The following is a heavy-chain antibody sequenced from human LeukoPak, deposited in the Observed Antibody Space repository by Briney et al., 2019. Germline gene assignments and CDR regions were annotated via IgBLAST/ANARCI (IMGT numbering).Heavy chain of an antibody. Sequence: SETLSLTCTVSGGSISSYYWSWIRQPPGKGLEWIGYIYYSGSTNYNPSLKSRVTISVDTSKNQFSLKLSSVTAADTAVYYCASGYYGSGSYFRGMDVWGQGTTVTVSS. CDR1: GGSISSYY. CDR3: ASGYYGSGSYFRGMDV. V-gene: IGHV4-59*01. D-gene: IGHD3-10*01. CDR2: IYYSGST. J-gene: IGHJ6*02.